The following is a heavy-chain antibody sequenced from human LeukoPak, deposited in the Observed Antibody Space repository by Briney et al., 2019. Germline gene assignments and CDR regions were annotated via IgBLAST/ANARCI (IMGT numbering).Heavy chain of an antibody. CDR3: ASDSYSPEYFQH. CDR2: IYSGGSA. D-gene: IGHD2-15*01. CDR1: GFTFSTYG. J-gene: IGHJ1*01. V-gene: IGHV3-66*01. Sequence: QPGGSLRLSCAASGFTFSTYGINWVRQAPGKGLEWVSVIYSGGSAFYADSVKGRFTISRDNSKNTLYLQMNSLRAEDTAVYYCASDSYSPEYFQHWGQGTLVTVSS.